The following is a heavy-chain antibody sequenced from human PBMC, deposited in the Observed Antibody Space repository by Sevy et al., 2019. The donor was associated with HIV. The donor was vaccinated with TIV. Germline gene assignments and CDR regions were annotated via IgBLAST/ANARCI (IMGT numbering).Heavy chain of an antibody. CDR2: IYYSGST. J-gene: IGHJ6*02. CDR3: ARVEAGNYFWSGYTYYYYYYGMDV. V-gene: IGHV4-59*01. Sequence: SETLSLTCTVSGGSISSYYWSWIRQPPGKGLEWIGYIYYSGSTNYNPSLKSRVTISVDTSKNQFSLKLSSVTAADTAVYYCARVEAGNYFWSGYTYYYYYYGMDVWGQGTTVTVSS. CDR1: GGSISSYY. D-gene: IGHD3-3*01.